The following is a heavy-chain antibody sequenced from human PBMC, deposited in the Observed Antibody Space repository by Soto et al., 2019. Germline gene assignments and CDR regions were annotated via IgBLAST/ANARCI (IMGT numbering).Heavy chain of an antibody. J-gene: IGHJ4*02. V-gene: IGHV4-39*01. D-gene: IGHD3-3*01. CDR3: ARLDNFWSGYTDY. CDR1: GGSISNNTYY. CDR2: MYYSGST. Sequence: QLLESGPGLVKPSETLSLTCTVSGGSISNNTYYWAWIRQPPGKGLEWIGSMYYSGSTYYNPSLKSRVSIYVDTSKNQFLLKLSSVAAADTAVYYCARLDNFWSGYTDYWGQGTLVTVSS.